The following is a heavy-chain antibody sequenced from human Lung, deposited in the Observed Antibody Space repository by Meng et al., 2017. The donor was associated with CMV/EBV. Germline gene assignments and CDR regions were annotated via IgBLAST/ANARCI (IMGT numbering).Heavy chain of an antibody. CDR3: ASDYYDHCSSTSYYELGAIAI. D-gene: IGHD2-2*01. CDR1: GGSISSGGYY. CDR2: NFDSGST. J-gene: IGHJ3*02. Sequence: PQTLSPTCTVSGGSISSGGYYWSWIRQHPGKGLEWIGYNFDSGSTYYNPSLKSRVTISVDTSKNQFSLELSSVTATDRAVYYCASDYYDHCSSTSYYELGAIAIWGQGTMVTVSS. V-gene: IGHV4-31*03.